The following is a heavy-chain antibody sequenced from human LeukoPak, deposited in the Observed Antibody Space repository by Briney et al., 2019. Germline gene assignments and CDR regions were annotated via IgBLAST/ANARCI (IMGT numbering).Heavy chain of an antibody. Sequence: GGSLRLSCAASGFTFSSYAMSWVRQALGKGLEWVSAISGSGGSTYYADSVKGRFTISRDNSENTLYLQMNSLRAEDTAVYYCATSSLEPRNYYYMDVWGKGTTVTVSS. CDR2: ISGSGGST. CDR3: ATSSLEPRNYYYMDV. CDR1: GFTFSSYA. V-gene: IGHV3-23*01. J-gene: IGHJ6*03. D-gene: IGHD6-13*01.